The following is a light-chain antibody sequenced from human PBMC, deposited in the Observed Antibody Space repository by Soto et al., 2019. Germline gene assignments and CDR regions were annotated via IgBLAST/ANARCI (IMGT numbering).Light chain of an antibody. CDR2: YDD. V-gene: IGLV1-36*01. J-gene: IGLJ3*02. Sequence: QSVLTQPPSVSAGPGQRVTISCSGSTSNIGKNTVNWYQQLPGAAPKLFIYYDDLLASGVSDRFSGSKSGTSASLAISGLQSEDEADDYCGAWEDTLNGWVFGGGTKLTVL. CDR1: TSNIGKNT. CDR3: GAWEDTLNGWV.